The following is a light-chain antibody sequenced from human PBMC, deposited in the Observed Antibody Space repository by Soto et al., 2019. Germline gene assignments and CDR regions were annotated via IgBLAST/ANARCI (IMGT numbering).Light chain of an antibody. J-gene: IGKJ3*01. CDR1: QSIRSD. Sequence: EIMMTQSPDTLSVSPGERATVSCRASQSIRSDFAWFQLKPGQAPRLLIYGASTRAPDVPDRFSGSGSGTEFTLTISSLQSEDFATYYCQQYNSYPFTFGPGTKVVFK. CDR3: QQYNSYPFT. V-gene: IGKV3-15*01. CDR2: GAS.